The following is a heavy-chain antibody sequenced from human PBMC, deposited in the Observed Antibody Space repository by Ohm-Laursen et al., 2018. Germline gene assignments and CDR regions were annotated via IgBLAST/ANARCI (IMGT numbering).Heavy chain of an antibody. CDR3: AKRRGQLYGAPGMDV. J-gene: IGHJ6*02. V-gene: IGHV3-33*06. Sequence: SLRLSCAASGFTFSSYGMHWVRQAPGKGLEWVAVIWYDGSNKYYADSVKGRFTISRDNSKNTLYLQMNSLRAEDTAVYYCAKRRGQLYGAPGMDVWGQGTTVTVSS. CDR1: GFTFSSYG. D-gene: IGHD2-2*01. CDR2: IWYDGSNK.